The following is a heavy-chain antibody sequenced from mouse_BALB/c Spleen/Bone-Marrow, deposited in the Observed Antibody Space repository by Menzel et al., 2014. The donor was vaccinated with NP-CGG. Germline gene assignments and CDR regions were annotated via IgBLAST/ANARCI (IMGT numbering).Heavy chain of an antibody. CDR2: IRNKANGYTT. J-gene: IGHJ1*01. Sequence: EVQLVESGGGLVQPGGSLRLSCATSGFTFIDYYMSWVRQPPGKALEWLGFIRNKANGYTTDYSVSVKGRFTISRDNSQSILYLQMNTLRAEDSATYYCARDENYDIYWYFDVWGAGTTVTVSS. V-gene: IGHV7-3*02. D-gene: IGHD1-1*01. CDR3: ARDENYDIYWYFDV. CDR1: GFTFIDYY.